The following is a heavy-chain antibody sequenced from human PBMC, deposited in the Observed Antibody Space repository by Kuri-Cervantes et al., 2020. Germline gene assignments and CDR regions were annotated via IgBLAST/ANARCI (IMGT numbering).Heavy chain of an antibody. CDR3: ARGADYIYYFDY. Sequence: SETLSLTCTVSGGSISSGDYYWSWIRQPPGKGLEWIGYIYYSGSTYYNPSLKSRVTISVDTSKNQFSLKLSSVTAADTAVYYCARGADYIYYFDYWGQGTLVTVSS. D-gene: IGHD4-11*01. CDR2: IYYSGST. CDR1: GGSISSGDYY. J-gene: IGHJ4*02. V-gene: IGHV4-30-4*01.